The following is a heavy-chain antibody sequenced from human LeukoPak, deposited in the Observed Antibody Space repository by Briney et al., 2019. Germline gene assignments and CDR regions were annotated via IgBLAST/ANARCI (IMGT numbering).Heavy chain of an antibody. CDR3: AKTVYAGPIVGATEGFDY. Sequence: GGSLRLSCAASGFTFSSYAMSWARQAPGKGLEWVSGISSSGSGGNTYYADFVKGRFTISGDSSKNTLFLQMNTLRAEDTAVYYCAKTVYAGPIVGATEGFDYWGQGTLVTVSS. CDR2: ISSSGSGGNT. V-gene: IGHV3-23*01. J-gene: IGHJ4*02. CDR1: GFTFSSYA. D-gene: IGHD1-26*01.